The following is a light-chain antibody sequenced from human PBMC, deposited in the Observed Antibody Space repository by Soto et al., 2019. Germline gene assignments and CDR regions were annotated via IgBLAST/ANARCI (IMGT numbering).Light chain of an antibody. CDR3: QQDNTWPRT. Sequence: EIVMTQSPATLSVSPGERATLSCRASQSVNSNLAWYQQRPGQAPSLLIYGAFNRATNISSRFSGSGSWTAFTLTLTVIQSEDFEIYYCQQDNTWPRTFCQGNKVQIK. CDR1: QSVNSN. V-gene: IGKV3D-15*03. J-gene: IGKJ1*01. CDR2: GAF.